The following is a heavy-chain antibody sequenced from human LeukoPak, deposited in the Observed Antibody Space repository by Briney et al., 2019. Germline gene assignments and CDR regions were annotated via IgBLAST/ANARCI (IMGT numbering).Heavy chain of an antibody. V-gene: IGHV3-30*18. Sequence: GRSLRLSCAASKFTFAAYDMHWVRQAPGKGLEWVVVISYNENDKYYADSVKGRFTISRDNSKNTLYLQMNSLRSEDTAVYYSAEGPDRCGLYSLDYWGQGTLVTVSS. CDR2: ISYNENDK. J-gene: IGHJ4*02. CDR3: AEGPDRCGLYSLDY. D-gene: IGHD3-22*01. CDR1: KFTFAAYD.